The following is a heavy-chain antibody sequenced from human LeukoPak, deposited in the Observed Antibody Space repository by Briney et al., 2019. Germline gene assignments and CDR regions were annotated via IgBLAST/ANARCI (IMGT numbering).Heavy chain of an antibody. V-gene: IGHV3-23*01. D-gene: IGHD2-15*01. CDR2: ISGSGGST. CDR1: GFTFSSYA. J-gene: IGHJ4*02. Sequence: PGGSLRLSCAASGFTFSSYAMSWVRQAPGKGLEWVSAISGSGGSTYYADSVKGRFTISRDNSKNTLYLQMNSLRAEVTAVYYCAKDRGYCSGGSCYFDYWGQGTLVTVSS. CDR3: AKDRGYCSGGSCYFDY.